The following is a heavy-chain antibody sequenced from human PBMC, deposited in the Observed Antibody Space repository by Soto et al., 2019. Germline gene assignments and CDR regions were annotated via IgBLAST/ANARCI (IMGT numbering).Heavy chain of an antibody. CDR3: ARNVPVTTLGY. CDR1: GVTVSNNY. J-gene: IGHJ4*02. D-gene: IGHD4-17*01. V-gene: IGHV3-66*01. Sequence: ELKLVESGGGLVQPGGSLRLSCAASGVTVSNNYMTWFRQAPGKGLELVSSIYSTGNTFYADSVKGRFTISRDNSKNTLYLQMNSLRVEDTAVYYCARNVPVTTLGYWGQGNLVNVSS. CDR2: IYSTGNT.